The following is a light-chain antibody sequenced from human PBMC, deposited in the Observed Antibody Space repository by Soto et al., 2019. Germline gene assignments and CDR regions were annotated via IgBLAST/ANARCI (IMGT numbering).Light chain of an antibody. Sequence: MTQSPATLSGSVGDRVTITCRASQTISSWLAWYQQKPGKAPKLLIYDASSLESGVPSRFSGSGSGTEFTLTISSLQPDDFATYYCQQYNSYAWTFGQGTKVDIK. J-gene: IGKJ1*01. CDR2: DAS. CDR3: QQYNSYAWT. CDR1: QTISSW. V-gene: IGKV1-5*01.